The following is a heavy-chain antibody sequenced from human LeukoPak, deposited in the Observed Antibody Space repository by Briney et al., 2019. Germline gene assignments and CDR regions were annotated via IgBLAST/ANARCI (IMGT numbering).Heavy chain of an antibody. J-gene: IGHJ4*02. CDR2: ISYDGSNK. Sequence: GGSLRLSCAASGFTFSSYGMHWVRQAPGKGLEWVAVISYDGSNKYYADSVKGRFTISRDNSKNTLYLQMNSLRAEDTAVYYCAKPLAGYSSGWYPVYWGQGTLVTVSS. CDR3: AKPLAGYSSGWYPVY. CDR1: GFTFSSYG. D-gene: IGHD6-19*01. V-gene: IGHV3-30*18.